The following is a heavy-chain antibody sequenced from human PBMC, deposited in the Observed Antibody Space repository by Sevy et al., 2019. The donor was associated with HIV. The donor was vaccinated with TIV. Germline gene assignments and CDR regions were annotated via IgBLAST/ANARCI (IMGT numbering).Heavy chain of an antibody. CDR2: IYPGDSDT. CDR3: ARQRDYYDSSGYTISEIDY. J-gene: IGHJ4*02. D-gene: IGHD3-22*01. CDR1: GYNFPSYW. Sequence: GESLKISCKGSGYNFPSYWIGWVRQMPGKGLEWMGIIYPGDSDTRFSPSFQGQVTLSADKSTSSAYLQWSSLKASDTAMYYCARQRDYYDSSGYTISEIDYWGQGTLVTVSS. V-gene: IGHV5-51*01.